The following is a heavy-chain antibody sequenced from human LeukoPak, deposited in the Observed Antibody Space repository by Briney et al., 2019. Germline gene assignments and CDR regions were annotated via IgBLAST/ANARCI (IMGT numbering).Heavy chain of an antibody. CDR3: ARGGSSGWYKGYYFDY. CDR1: GGSISSYY. CDR2: IYYSGST. Sequence: SETLSLTCTVSGGSISSYYWSWIRQPPGKGLEWIGYIYYSGSTNYNPSLKSRVTISVDTSKNQFSLKLSSVTAADTAVYYCARGGSSGWYKGYYFDYWGQGTLVTVSS. V-gene: IGHV4-59*12. J-gene: IGHJ4*02. D-gene: IGHD6-19*01.